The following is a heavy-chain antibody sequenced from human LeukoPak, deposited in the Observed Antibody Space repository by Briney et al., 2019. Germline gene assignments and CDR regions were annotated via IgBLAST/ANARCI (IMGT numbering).Heavy chain of an antibody. V-gene: IGHV1-18*01. CDR1: GYTFTSYG. CDR3: ARDRDYGGNSAPLFL. J-gene: IGHJ4*02. Sequence: GASVKVSCKASGYTFTSYGISWVRQAPGQGLERMGWISAYNGNTNYAQKLQGRVTMTTDTSTSTAYMELRSLRSDDTAVYYCARDRDYGGNSAPLFLWGQGTLVTVSS. D-gene: IGHD4-23*01. CDR2: ISAYNGNT.